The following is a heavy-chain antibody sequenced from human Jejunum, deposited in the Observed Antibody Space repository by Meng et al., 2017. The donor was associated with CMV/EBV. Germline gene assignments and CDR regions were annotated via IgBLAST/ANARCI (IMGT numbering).Heavy chain of an antibody. D-gene: IGHD5-24*01. CDR2: IDPNTGNP. CDR3: ARDSPLDGYSLLDY. Sequence: QEQLVLPGSELKPPGASVKFSCRPSGYTFTSYAINWVRQARGQGPDWMGWIDPNTGNPTYDQGFTGRFVFSLDTSVSTAYLQINSLRADDTAVYYCARDSPLDGYSLLDYWGQGTLVTVSS. J-gene: IGHJ4*02. V-gene: IGHV7-4-1*02. CDR1: GYTFTSYA.